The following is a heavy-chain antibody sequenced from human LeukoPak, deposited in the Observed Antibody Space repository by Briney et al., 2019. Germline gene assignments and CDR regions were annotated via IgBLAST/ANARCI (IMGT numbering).Heavy chain of an antibody. J-gene: IGHJ5*02. CDR1: GYTFTSYG. CDR2: ISAYNGNT. V-gene: IGHV1-18*01. Sequence: ASVKVSCKASGYTFTSYGISWVRQAPGQGLEWMGWISAYNGNTDYAQKLQGRVTMTTDTSTSTAYMELRSLRSDDTAVYYCARPSRGSFPNWFQPWGQGTLVTVSS. CDR3: ARPSRGSFPNWFQP. D-gene: IGHD1-26*01.